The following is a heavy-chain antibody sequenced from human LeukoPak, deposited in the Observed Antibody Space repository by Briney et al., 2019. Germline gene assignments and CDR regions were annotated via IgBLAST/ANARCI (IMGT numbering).Heavy chain of an antibody. V-gene: IGHV4-61*02. J-gene: IGHJ3*02. CDR3: ARWLEDAFDI. Sequence: SETLSLTCTVSGGSISSGSYYWSWIRQPAGKGLEWIGRIYTSGSTNYNPSLKSRVTISVDTSKNQFSLKLSSVTAADTAVYYCARWLEDAFDIWGQGTMVTVSS. CDR1: GGSISSGSYY. D-gene: IGHD6-19*01. CDR2: IYTSGST.